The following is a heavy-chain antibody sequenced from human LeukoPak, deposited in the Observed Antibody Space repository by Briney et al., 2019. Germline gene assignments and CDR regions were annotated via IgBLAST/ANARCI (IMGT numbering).Heavy chain of an antibody. V-gene: IGHV1-46*01. CDR3: ARAGSPSIAARPYYFDY. CDR2: INPSGGST. Sequence: GASVKDSCKASGYTFTSYYMHWVRQAPGQGLEWMGIINPSGGSTSYAQKFQGRVTMTRDTSTSTVYMELSSLRSEDTAVYYCARAGSPSIAARPYYFDYWGQGTLVTVSS. CDR1: GYTFTSYY. J-gene: IGHJ4*02. D-gene: IGHD6-6*01.